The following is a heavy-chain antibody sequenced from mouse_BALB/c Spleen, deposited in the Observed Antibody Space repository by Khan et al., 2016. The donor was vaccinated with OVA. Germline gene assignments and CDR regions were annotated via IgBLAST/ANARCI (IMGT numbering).Heavy chain of an antibody. CDR2: INTHSGVP. CDR1: GYTFTTAG. Sequence: QIQLVQSGPELKKPGETVRISCKASGYTFTTAGMQWVQKMPGKGLKWIGWINTHSGVPKYAENFKGRFVFSLETSANTAYLQIGNLKNEDTATYFCARSPTMMYARDYWGQGTSVTVSS. J-gene: IGHJ4*01. CDR3: ARSPTMMYARDY. V-gene: IGHV9-4*02. D-gene: IGHD2-4*01.